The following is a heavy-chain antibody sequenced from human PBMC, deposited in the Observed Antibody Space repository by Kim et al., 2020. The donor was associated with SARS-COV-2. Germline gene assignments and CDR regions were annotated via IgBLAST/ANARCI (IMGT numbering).Heavy chain of an antibody. CDR3: ARASEMATNRPDY. V-gene: IGHV3-21*01. D-gene: IGHD5-12*01. Sequence: GGSLRLSCAASGFTFSSYSMNWVRQAPGKGLEWVSSISASSTYIYYSDSVKGRFTISRDNAKNSLYLQMNSLRADDTAVYYCARASEMATNRPDYWGQGTLVTVSS. J-gene: IGHJ4*02. CDR1: GFTFSSYS. CDR2: ISASSTYI.